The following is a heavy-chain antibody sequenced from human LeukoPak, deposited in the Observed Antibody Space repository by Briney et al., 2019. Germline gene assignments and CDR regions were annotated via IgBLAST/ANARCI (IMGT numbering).Heavy chain of an antibody. Sequence: SETLSLTCTVSGGSISSSSYYWGWIRQPPGTGLEWIGSIYYSGSTYYNPSLKSRVTISVDTSKNQSSLKLSSVTAADTAGYYCAKHGHDYNFLTGYHHNYYFDYWGKGTLVTVSS. J-gene: IGHJ4*02. D-gene: IGHD3-9*01. V-gene: IGHV4-39*01. CDR3: AKHGHDYNFLTGYHHNYYFDY. CDR1: GGSISSSSYY. CDR2: IYYSGST.